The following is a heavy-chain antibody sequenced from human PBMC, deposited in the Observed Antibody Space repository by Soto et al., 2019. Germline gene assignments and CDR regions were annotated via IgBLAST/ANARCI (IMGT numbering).Heavy chain of an antibody. D-gene: IGHD3-16*01. Sequence: SETLSLTCTVSGGSIGGYYGSWIRQPPGKGLEWIGYIYYSGSTNYNPSLKSRVTISVDTSKNQFSLKLSSVTAADTAVYYCARRGWYDYIWGSSNAFDIWGQGTMVTVSS. V-gene: IGHV4-59*01. J-gene: IGHJ3*02. CDR1: GGSIGGYY. CDR2: IYYSGST. CDR3: ARRGWYDYIWGSSNAFDI.